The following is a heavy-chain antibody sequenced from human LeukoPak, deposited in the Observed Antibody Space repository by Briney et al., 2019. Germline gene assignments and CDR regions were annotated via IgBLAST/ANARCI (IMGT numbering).Heavy chain of an antibody. D-gene: IGHD6-19*01. CDR3: ATVVGVAPTLDY. CDR2: FDPEDGET. J-gene: IGHJ4*02. V-gene: IGHV1-24*01. Sequence: GASVKVSFKVSGYTLTELSMHWVRQAPGKGLEWMGGFDPEDGETIYAQKFQGRVTMTEDTSTDSAYMELSSLRSEDTAVYYCATVVGVAPTLDYWGQGTLVTVSS. CDR1: GYTLTELS.